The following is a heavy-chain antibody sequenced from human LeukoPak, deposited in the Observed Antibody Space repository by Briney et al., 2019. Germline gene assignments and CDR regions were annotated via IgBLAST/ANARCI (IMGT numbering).Heavy chain of an antibody. V-gene: IGHV4-39*01. CDR2: IYYSGST. Sequence: SETLSLTYTVSGGSISSSSYYWGWIRQPPGMGMEWIGSIYYSGSTYYNPSLKSRVTISVDTSKNQFSLKLSSVTAADTAVYYCARSRQLAGFDYWGQGTLVTVSS. CDR3: ARSRQLAGFDY. D-gene: IGHD6-13*01. CDR1: GGSISSSSYY. J-gene: IGHJ4*02.